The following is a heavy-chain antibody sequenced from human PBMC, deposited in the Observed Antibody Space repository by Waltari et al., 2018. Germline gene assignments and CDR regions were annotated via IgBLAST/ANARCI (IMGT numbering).Heavy chain of an antibody. D-gene: IGHD1-7*01. V-gene: IGHV3-23*01. J-gene: IGHJ5*02. CDR2: LSAASSSI. CDR3: AKDRGDWNYDFNH. CDR1: GFSFGNFA. Sequence: DVQLLESGGGLIQAGGSLRLSCAASGFSFGNFAMSWVRQVPGKGLEWVAGLSAASSSIYYADSVKGRFTISRDNSKNTLSLQMNSLRPEDTALYFCAKDRGDWNYDFNHWGQGTLVTVSA.